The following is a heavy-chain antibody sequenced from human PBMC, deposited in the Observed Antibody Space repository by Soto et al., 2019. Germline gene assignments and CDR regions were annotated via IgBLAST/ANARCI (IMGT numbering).Heavy chain of an antibody. CDR2: INVGNGHT. Sequence: ASVKVSCKASGYTFSSYAMHWVRQAPGQRFEWMGWINVGNGHTKYSQKFKGRVTITRDTAASTAYMELSSLRSEDTAVYYCATSYYDFYQQYYYYGMDVWGQGTTVTVSS. CDR3: ATSYYDFYQQYYYYGMDV. D-gene: IGHD3-3*01. V-gene: IGHV1-3*01. CDR1: GYTFSSYA. J-gene: IGHJ6*02.